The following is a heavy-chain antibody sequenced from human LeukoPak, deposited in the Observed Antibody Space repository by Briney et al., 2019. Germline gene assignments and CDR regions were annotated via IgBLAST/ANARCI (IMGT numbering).Heavy chain of an antibody. Sequence: VASVKVSCKASGYTFTSYGISWVRQAPGQGLEWMGWISAYNGNTNYAQKLQGRVTMTTDTSTSTAYMELRSLRSDDTAAYYCARDTAPSFTYYDFWSGYYTADAFDIWGQGTMVTVSS. CDR1: GYTFTSYG. CDR3: ARDTAPSFTYYDFWSGYYTADAFDI. CDR2: ISAYNGNT. J-gene: IGHJ3*02. V-gene: IGHV1-18*01. D-gene: IGHD3-3*01.